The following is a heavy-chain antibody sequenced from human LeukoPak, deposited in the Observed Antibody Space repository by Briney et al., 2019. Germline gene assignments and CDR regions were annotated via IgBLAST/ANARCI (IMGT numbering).Heavy chain of an antibody. CDR1: GFTFSSYA. V-gene: IGHV3-23*01. D-gene: IGHD3-22*01. CDR2: ISGSGGSI. Sequence: GGSLRLSCAASGFTFSSYAMSWVRQAPGKGLEWVSAISGSGGSIYYADSVKGRFTISRDNSKNTLYLQMNSLRAEDTAVYYCAKDYYYDSSGRYVDWFDYWGQGTLVTVSS. CDR3: AKDYYYDSSGRYVDWFDY. J-gene: IGHJ4*02.